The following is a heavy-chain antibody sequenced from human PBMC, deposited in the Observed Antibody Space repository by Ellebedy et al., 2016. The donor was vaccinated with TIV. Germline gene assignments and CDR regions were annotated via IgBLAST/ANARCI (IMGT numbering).Heavy chain of an antibody. CDR3: ARMVNSVTPFYFAL. Sequence: KVSCKGSGYSFTNYWISWVRQMPGTGLEWLGRIDPSDSYTDYNPSFRGYVTVSVDRSITTAYLYWDSLKSSDTAIYYCARMVNSVTPFYFALWGQGTLVTVSS. CDR2: IDPSDSYT. J-gene: IGHJ4*01. V-gene: IGHV5-10-1*01. D-gene: IGHD2-21*01. CDR1: GYSFTNYW.